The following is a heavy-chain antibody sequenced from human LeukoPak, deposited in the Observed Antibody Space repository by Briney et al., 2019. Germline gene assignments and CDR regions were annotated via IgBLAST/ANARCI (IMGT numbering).Heavy chain of an antibody. J-gene: IGHJ5*01. CDR3: ARATDAIFDWFDS. V-gene: IGHV4-30-4*01. D-gene: IGHD2-21*02. Sequence: SETLSLTCTVSGGSVSGGNYFWTWIRQPPGKGLEWIGYMYYSGSTYYNPSLKSRVLISVDPSKNQFTLKLTSVSAADTAMYYCARATDAIFDWFDSWGQGTLVTVSS. CDR2: MYYSGST. CDR1: GGSVSGGNYF.